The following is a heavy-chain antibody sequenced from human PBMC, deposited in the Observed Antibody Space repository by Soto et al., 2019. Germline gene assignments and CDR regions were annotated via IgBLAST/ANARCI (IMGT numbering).Heavy chain of an antibody. D-gene: IGHD3-22*01. CDR1: GFTFSNYA. Sequence: PGGSLRLSCAASGFTFSNYAVTWVRQAPGKGLEWVSTISGSGGSTYYADSVKGRFTISRDNSKNTLYLQMNSLRSEDTAMYYCARGVGYSDSSGYPFDYWGQRTLVTVSS. V-gene: IGHV3-23*01. CDR3: ARGVGYSDSSGYPFDY. J-gene: IGHJ4*02. CDR2: ISGSGGST.